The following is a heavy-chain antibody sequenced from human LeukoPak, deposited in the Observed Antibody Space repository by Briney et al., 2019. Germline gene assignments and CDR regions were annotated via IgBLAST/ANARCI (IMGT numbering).Heavy chain of an antibody. CDR3: ATPDCSGGSCYPAY. V-gene: IGHV1-2*02. CDR1: GYIFTGYY. J-gene: IGHJ4*02. Sequence: ASVKVSCKASGYIFTGYYMHWVRQAPGQGLEWMGWINPNSGGTNSAQKFQGRVTMTRDTSISTAYMELSRLRSDDTAVYYCATPDCSGGSCYPAYWGQGTLVTVSS. CDR2: INPNSGGT. D-gene: IGHD2-15*01.